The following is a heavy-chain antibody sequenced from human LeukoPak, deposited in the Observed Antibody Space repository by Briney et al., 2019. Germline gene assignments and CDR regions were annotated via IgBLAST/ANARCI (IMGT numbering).Heavy chain of an antibody. Sequence: GGSLRLSCVASGFTFSSYGMHWVRQAPGKGLEWVAVISYDGSNKYYADPVKGRFTISRDNSKNTLYLQMNSLRAEDRAVYYCAGFGESSLAFDIWGQGTMVTVSS. CDR2: ISYDGSNK. J-gene: IGHJ3*02. V-gene: IGHV3-30*03. D-gene: IGHD3-10*01. CDR3: AGFGESSLAFDI. CDR1: GFTFSSYG.